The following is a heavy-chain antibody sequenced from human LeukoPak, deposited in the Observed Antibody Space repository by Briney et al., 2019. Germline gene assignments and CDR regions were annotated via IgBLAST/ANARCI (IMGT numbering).Heavy chain of an antibody. V-gene: IGHV4-59*08. J-gene: IGHJ6*02. CDR1: GGSISSYY. CDR3: ARHRRDMDV. Sequence: PSETLSLTCTVSGGSISSYYWSWLRQPPGKGLEWIGYIYYSGSTNYNPSLKSRVTISVDTSKNQFSLKLSSVTAADTAVYYCARHRRDMDVWGQGTTVTVSS. CDR2: IYYSGST.